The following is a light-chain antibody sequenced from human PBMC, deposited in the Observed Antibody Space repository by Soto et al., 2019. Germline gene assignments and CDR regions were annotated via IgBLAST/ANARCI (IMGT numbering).Light chain of an antibody. CDR1: SSDVGGYNY. CDR3: SSYTSSSTLGV. J-gene: IGLJ2*01. V-gene: IGLV2-14*01. Sequence: QSALTQPASVSGSPGQSITISCTGTSSDVGGYNYVSWYQQHPGKAPKLMIYDVSNRLSGVSNRFSGSKSGNTASLTISGLEAEGEADYYCSSYTSSSTLGVFGGGTKLTVL. CDR2: DVS.